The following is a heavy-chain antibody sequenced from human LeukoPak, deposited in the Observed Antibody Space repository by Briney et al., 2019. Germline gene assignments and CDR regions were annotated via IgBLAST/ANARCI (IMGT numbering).Heavy chain of an antibody. V-gene: IGHV4-30-2*01. CDR1: GGFISSGSYS. CDR3: ARFSPRAMGNYLDF. J-gene: IGHJ4*02. CDR2: IYPRGST. Sequence: SETLSLTCAVSGGFISSGSYSWSWIRQPPGKGLEWIGYIYPRGSTYYNPSLKSRVILSLDKSANQFSLNLSSVTAADTAVYYCARFSPRAMGNYLDFWGQGTLVTVSS. D-gene: IGHD7-27*01.